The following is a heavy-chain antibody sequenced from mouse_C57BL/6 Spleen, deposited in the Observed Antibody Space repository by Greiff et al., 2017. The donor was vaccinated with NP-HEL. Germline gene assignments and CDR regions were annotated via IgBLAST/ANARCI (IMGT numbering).Heavy chain of an antibody. J-gene: IGHJ3*01. CDR3: ARSKAQAILAWFAY. D-gene: IGHD3-2*02. CDR1: GYTFTSYW. CDR2: ILPNRGST. Sequence: QVQLQQSGAELVKPGASVKLSCKASGYTFTSYWMHWVKQRPGQGLEWIGMILPNRGSTNYNEKFKSKATLTVDKTSSTAYMQLRSLTSEDSAVYYCARSKAQAILAWFAYWGQGTLVTVSA. V-gene: IGHV1-64*01.